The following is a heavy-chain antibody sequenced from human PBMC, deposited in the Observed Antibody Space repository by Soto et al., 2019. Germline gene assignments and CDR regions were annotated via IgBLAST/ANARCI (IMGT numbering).Heavy chain of an antibody. CDR3: AMSAAYGGGFDV. CDR2: ITNNGDNT. V-gene: IGHV3-23*04. Sequence: EKQLVESGGALAQPGGSLRLSCVGSGFTFSIYALTWVRQAPGKGLEWVSLITNNGDNTFFGDSVKGRISIARDNSKNTWFPQLENLRAVDRAVYYCAMSAAYGGGFDVWGQGTRVAVSS. CDR1: GFTFSIYA. D-gene: IGHD4-17*01. J-gene: IGHJ3*01.